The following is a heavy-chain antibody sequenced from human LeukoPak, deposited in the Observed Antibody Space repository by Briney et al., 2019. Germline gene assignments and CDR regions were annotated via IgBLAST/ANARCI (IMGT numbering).Heavy chain of an antibody. CDR3: AKVRDSSSIMPQGNWFDP. CDR2: ISYDGSNK. D-gene: IGHD6-6*01. Sequence: PGRSLRLSCAASGFTFSSYGMHWVRQAPGKGLEWVAVISYDGSNKYYADSVKGRFTISRDNSKNTLYLQRNSLRAEDTAVYYCAKVRDSSSIMPQGNWFDPWGQGTLVTVSS. CDR1: GFTFSSYG. V-gene: IGHV3-30*18. J-gene: IGHJ5*02.